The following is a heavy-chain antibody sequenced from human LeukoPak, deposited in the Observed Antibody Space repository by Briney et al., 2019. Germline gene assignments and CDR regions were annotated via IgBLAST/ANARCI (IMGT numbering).Heavy chain of an antibody. J-gene: IGHJ4*02. CDR3: ARTSGQLDY. D-gene: IGHD6-19*01. CDR2: ISSSGSTI. CDR1: GFTFSSYE. Sequence: PGGSMRLSCAASGFTFSSYEMNWVRQAPGKGLEWVSYISSSGSTIYYADSVKGRFTISRDNAKNSLYLQMNSLRAEDTAVYYCARTSGQLDYWGQGTLVTVSS. V-gene: IGHV3-48*03.